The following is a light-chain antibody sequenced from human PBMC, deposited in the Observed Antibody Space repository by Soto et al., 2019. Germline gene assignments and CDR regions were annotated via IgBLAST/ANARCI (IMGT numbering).Light chain of an antibody. CDR3: QQYFSSEQT. CDR1: QVLSSNY. Sequence: VVLTQSPGTLSLSPGQRATLSCRASQVLSSNYLAWYQQRPGQAPRLLIYDVFSRATGIPDRFSGSGSGSDFTLTISRLEPEDSGIYYCQQYFSSEQTFGGGTKVELK. J-gene: IGKJ4*01. V-gene: IGKV3-20*01. CDR2: DVF.